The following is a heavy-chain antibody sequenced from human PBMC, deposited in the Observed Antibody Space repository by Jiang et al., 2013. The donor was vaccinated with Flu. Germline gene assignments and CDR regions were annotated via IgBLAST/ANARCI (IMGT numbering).Heavy chain of an antibody. CDR1: DSPFTRSA. Sequence: EVKKPGTSVKSPARLLDSPFTRSAVQWVRQARGQRLEWIGWIVVGSGNTNYAQKFQERVTITRDMSTSTAYMELSSLRSEDTAVYYCAADRSGVVVGATPSPQLWGQGTLVTVSS. V-gene: IGHV1-58*01. CDR3: AADRSGVVVGATPSPQL. CDR2: IVVGSGNT. J-gene: IGHJ4*02. D-gene: IGHD2-15*01.